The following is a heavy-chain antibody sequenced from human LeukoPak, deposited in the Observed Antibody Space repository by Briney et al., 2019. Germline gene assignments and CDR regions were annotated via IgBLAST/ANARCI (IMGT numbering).Heavy chain of an antibody. CDR2: TSGSGVST. V-gene: IGHV3-23*01. J-gene: IGHJ4*02. Sequence: PGGSLRLSCAASGLTFSSYAMSWVRQAPGKGLEWVSATSGSGVSTYYADSVKGRFTISRDNSKNTLYLQMNSLRAEDTAVYYCGEQLVPKIRGQGTLVTVSS. D-gene: IGHD6-13*01. CDR1: GLTFSSYA. CDR3: GEQLVPKI.